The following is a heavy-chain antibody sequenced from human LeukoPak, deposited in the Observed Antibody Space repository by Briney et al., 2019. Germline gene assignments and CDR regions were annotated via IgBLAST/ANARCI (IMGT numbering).Heavy chain of an antibody. CDR1: GFSFDEYA. V-gene: IGHV3-9*01. CDR2: ISWNSGSR. CDR3: ARDFMGRKKSYYYMGV. J-gene: IGHJ6*03. D-gene: IGHD3-10*01. Sequence: PGGSLGLSCAASGFSFDEYAMHWVRQAPGKGLEWVSGISWNSGSRAYADSVKGRFTISRDNAKNSLYLQMNSLRVEDTALYYCARDFMGRKKSYYYMGVWGKGTTVTISS.